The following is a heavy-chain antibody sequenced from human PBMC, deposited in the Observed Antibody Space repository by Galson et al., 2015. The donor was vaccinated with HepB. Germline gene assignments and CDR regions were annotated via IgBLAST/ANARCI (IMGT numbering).Heavy chain of an antibody. Sequence: SLRLSCAASGFSVSSDYMSWVRQAPGKGLECVSVIYGGGGTNYADSVKGRFTISRDNSKNILYLQMNNLRSVDTAVYYCARGRYCTTECYLDPWGQGTQVTGTS. D-gene: IGHD2-8*01. V-gene: IGHV3-66*02. J-gene: IGHJ5*02. CDR1: GFSVSSDY. CDR3: ARGRYCTTECYLDP. CDR2: IYGGGGT.